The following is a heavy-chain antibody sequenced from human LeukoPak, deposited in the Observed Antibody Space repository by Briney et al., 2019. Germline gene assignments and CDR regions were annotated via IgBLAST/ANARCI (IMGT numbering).Heavy chain of an antibody. Sequence: SETLSLTCTVSGGSISSYYWSWIRQPAGKGLEWIGRIYTSGSTNYNPSLKSRVTISVDKSKNQFSLKLSSGTAADTAVYYCARDGDYDSHRTDAFDIWGQGTMVTVSS. V-gene: IGHV4-4*07. CDR2: IYTSGST. CDR3: ARDGDYDSHRTDAFDI. CDR1: GGSISSYY. D-gene: IGHD3-22*01. J-gene: IGHJ3*02.